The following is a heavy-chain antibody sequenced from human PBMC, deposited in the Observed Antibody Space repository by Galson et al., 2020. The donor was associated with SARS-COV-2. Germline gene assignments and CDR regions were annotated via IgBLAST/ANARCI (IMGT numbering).Heavy chain of an antibody. V-gene: IGHV4-34*01. CDR2: ITQSGSV. D-gene: IGHD3-22*01. CDR3: ARGLLQTTMVIVVYTSASFYFDT. J-gene: IGHJ4*02. Sequence: SETLSLRCAVYGGSFSGHYWSWIRQSPGKGLEWIGEITQSGSVNYTPSLKSRVTISADTSKNQFSLELRSVTAADTAIYYCARGLLQTTMVIVVYTSASFYFDTWGQGTLVRVSS. CDR1: GGSFSGHY.